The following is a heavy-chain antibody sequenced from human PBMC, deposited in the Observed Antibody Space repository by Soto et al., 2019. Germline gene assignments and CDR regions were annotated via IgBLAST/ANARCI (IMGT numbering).Heavy chain of an antibody. Sequence: QVQLVQSGAEVKKPGSSVKVSCKASGGTFSSYAISWVRQAPGQGLEWMGGIIPIFGTANYAQKFQGRVTITADQSTSTAYMELSSVRSEDTAVYYCASGYYYDFSGYYYVGGVDYWGQGTLVTVSS. CDR2: IIPIFGTA. CDR1: GGTFSSYA. V-gene: IGHV1-69*12. J-gene: IGHJ4*02. CDR3: ASGYYYDFSGYYYVGGVDY. D-gene: IGHD3-22*01.